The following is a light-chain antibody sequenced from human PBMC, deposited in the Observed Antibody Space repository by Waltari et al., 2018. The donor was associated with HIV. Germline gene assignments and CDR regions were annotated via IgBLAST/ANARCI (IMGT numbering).Light chain of an antibody. CDR3: QQYNDWPWFT. J-gene: IGKJ2*01. V-gene: IGKV3-15*01. CDR2: SAS. CDR1: RSVSSN. Sequence: EIVMTQSPATLSVSPGKTASLSCRASRSVSSNLAWYQQKAGQTPRLLIYSASTRATGIPPRFSGSGSGTRFALTITSVQPEDVAEYYCQQYNDWPWFTFGQGTKLEIK.